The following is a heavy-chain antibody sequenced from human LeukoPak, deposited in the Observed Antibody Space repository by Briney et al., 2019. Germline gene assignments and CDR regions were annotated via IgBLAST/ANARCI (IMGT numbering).Heavy chain of an antibody. CDR3: ARDLASDWFDP. V-gene: IGHV4-59*12. CDR1: GGSISSYY. Sequence: SETLSLTCTVSGGSISSYYWSWIRQPPGKGLEWIGYIYHSGSTNYNPSLKSRVTISVDTSKNQFSLKLSSVTAADTAVYYCARDLASDWFDPWGQGTLVTVSS. CDR2: IYHSGST. D-gene: IGHD2-21*01. J-gene: IGHJ5*02.